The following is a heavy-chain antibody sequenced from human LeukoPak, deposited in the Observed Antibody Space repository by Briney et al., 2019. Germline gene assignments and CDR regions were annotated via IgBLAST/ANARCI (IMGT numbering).Heavy chain of an antibody. J-gene: IGHJ4*02. D-gene: IGHD6-19*01. CDR3: ARAQGSGWYWGYFDY. V-gene: IGHV1-3*01. CDR2: INAGNGNT. Sequence: ASVKVSCKASGYTFTSYAMHWVRQAPGQRLEWMGWINAGNGNTKYSQKLQGRVTMTTDTSTSTAYMELRSLRSDDTAVYYCARAQGSGWYWGYFDYWGQGTLVTVSS. CDR1: GYTFTSYA.